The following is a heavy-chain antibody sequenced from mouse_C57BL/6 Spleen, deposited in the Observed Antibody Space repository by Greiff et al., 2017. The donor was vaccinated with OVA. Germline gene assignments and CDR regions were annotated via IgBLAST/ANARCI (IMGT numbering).Heavy chain of an antibody. D-gene: IGHD3-2*02. CDR3: ARHEDSSGYWFAY. J-gene: IGHJ3*01. Sequence: DVKLVESGGGLVKPGGSLKLSCAASGFTFSSYTMSWVRQTPEKRLEWVATISGGGGNTYYPDSVKGRFTISRDNAKNTLYLQMSSLRSEDTALYYCARHEDSSGYWFAYWGQGTLVTVSA. CDR2: ISGGGGNT. V-gene: IGHV5-9*01. CDR1: GFTFSSYT.